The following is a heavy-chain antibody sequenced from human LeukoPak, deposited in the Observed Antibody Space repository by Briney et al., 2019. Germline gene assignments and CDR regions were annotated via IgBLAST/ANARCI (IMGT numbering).Heavy chain of an antibody. J-gene: IGHJ4*02. CDR2: ISYDARKM. CDR3: ARDYYDSSGYYYLPDY. Sequence: GGSLTLTCVASGFTFSDYCIHWVRQAPGEGLEWVAVISYDARKMKYADSVKGRFTISRDNSKDTLPLHMNTLRNEDTAVYYCARDYYDSSGYYYLPDYWGQGTLVTVSS. CDR1: GFTFSDYC. D-gene: IGHD3-22*01. V-gene: IGHV3-30*03.